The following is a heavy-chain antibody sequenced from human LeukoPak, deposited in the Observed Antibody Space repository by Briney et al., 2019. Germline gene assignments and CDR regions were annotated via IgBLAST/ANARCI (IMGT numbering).Heavy chain of an antibody. D-gene: IGHD6-13*01. CDR3: ARSLGVAAAGTIDY. V-gene: IGHV1-8*01. CDR2: MNPNSGNT. Sequence: ASVKVSCKASGYTFTSYDINWVRQATGQGLEWMGWMNPNSGNTGYAQKFQGRVTMTRNTSISTAYMELSSLRSEDTAVYYCARSLGVAAAGTIDYWGQGTVVTVSS. J-gene: IGHJ4*02. CDR1: GYTFTSYD.